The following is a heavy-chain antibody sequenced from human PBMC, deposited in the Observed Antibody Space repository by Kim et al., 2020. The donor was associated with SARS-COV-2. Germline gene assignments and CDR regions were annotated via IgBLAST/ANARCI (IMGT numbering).Heavy chain of an antibody. J-gene: IGHJ5*02. V-gene: IGHV1-46*01. D-gene: IGHD2-15*01. Sequence: FQGRVTMTRDTSTSTVYMELSSLRSEETAVYYCAREGYCSGGSCYNWFDPWGQGTLVTVSS. CDR3: AREGYCSGGSCYNWFDP.